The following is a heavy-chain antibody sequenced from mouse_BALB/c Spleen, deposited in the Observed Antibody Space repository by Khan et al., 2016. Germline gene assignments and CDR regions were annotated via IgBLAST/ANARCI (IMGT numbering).Heavy chain of an antibody. CDR2: IRLKSNNYAT. CDR1: GFTFSNYW. Sequence: EVKLEESGGGLVQPGGSMKLSCVASGFTFSNYWMNWVRQSPEKGLEWVAEIRLKSNNYATHYAESVKGRFTISRDDSTSSVYLQMNNLRAEDTGIYYCTRGSTTVYRYCDVWGAGTTVTVSS. V-gene: IGHV6-6*02. J-gene: IGHJ1*01. D-gene: IGHD2-14*01. CDR3: TRGSTTVYRYCDV.